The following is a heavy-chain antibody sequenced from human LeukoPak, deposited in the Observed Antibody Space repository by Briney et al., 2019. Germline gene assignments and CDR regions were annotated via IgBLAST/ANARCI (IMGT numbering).Heavy chain of an antibody. CDR2: LYHSGST. Sequence: SETLSLTCSVSDYSISNGYFWGWIRQPPGKGLEWIGSLYHSGSTYYNPSLKSRVTISVDTSKNQFSLRLRSVTAADTAVYYCTRDETYTSDWQSNHYFYYIDVWGKGTTVTVSS. CDR1: DYSISNGYF. CDR3: TRDETYTSDWQSNHYFYYIDV. D-gene: IGHD6-19*01. V-gene: IGHV4-38-2*02. J-gene: IGHJ6*03.